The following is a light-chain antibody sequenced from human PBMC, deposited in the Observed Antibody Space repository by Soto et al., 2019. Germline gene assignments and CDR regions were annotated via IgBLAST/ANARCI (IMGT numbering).Light chain of an antibody. J-gene: IGKJ1*01. CDR3: QQYNSWLWT. CDR1: QSVSSY. Sequence: EIVVTQSPGTVSLSPLQRATLSCRASQSVSSYLAWYQQKPGQAPRLLIYGASTRAPGIPARFSGSGSVTQFTLVLTSLQSDDSAVYYCQQYNSWLWTFGQGTKVDI. CDR2: GAS. V-gene: IGKV3-15*01.